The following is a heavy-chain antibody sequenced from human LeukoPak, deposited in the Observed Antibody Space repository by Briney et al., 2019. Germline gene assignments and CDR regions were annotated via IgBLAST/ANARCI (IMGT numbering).Heavy chain of an antibody. V-gene: IGHV4-31*03. CDR3: ARDLGMDYLYTMDV. J-gene: IGHJ6*02. Sequence: ASETLSLTCTVSGASISNGGSYWNWIRQHPGTGLEWIGSIYHSGNTYYNPSLKSRLTISVDTSKSQFSLKLTSVTAADTAVYYCARDLGMDYLYTMDVWGQRTTVTVSS. CDR1: GASISNGGSY. D-gene: IGHD3-16*01. CDR2: IYHSGNT.